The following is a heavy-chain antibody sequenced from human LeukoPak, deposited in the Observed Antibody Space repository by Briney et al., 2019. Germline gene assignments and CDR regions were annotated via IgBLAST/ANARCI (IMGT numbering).Heavy chain of an antibody. Sequence: PSETLSLTCAVYGGSFSGYYWSWIRQPPGKGLEWIGEINHSGGTNYNPPLKSRVTISVDTSKNQFSLKLSSVTAADTAVYYCARGPSLGYCSSTSCYRNAFDIWGQGTMATVSS. D-gene: IGHD2-2*02. CDR2: INHSGGT. CDR3: ARGPSLGYCSSTSCYRNAFDI. CDR1: GGSFSGYY. J-gene: IGHJ3*02. V-gene: IGHV4-34*01.